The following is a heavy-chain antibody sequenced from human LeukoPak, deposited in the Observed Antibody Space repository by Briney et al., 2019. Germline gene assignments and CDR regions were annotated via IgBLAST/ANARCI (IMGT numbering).Heavy chain of an antibody. Sequence: GGSLRLSCAASGFTFSSYSMNWVRQAPGKGLEWVSYISSSSSTIYYADSVKGRFTISRDNAKNSLYLQMNSLRAEDTAIYYCATYRQVLLPFESWGQGTLVTVSS. CDR3: ATYRQVLLPFES. J-gene: IGHJ4*02. D-gene: IGHD2-8*02. CDR2: ISSSSSTI. CDR1: GFTFSSYS. V-gene: IGHV3-48*01.